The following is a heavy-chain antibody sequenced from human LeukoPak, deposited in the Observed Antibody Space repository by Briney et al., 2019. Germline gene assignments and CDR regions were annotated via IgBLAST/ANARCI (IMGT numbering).Heavy chain of an antibody. Sequence: GGSLRLSCAASGFTLSDYWMHWVRQAPGKGLVWVSRINSDGSRIVYADSVKGRFTISRDNAKNTVYLQMNSLRADDTAVYFCARAPQIGFSGFDKNYWGQGTLVTVSS. D-gene: IGHD5-12*01. CDR3: ARAPQIGFSGFDKNY. J-gene: IGHJ4*02. CDR1: GFTLSDYW. CDR2: INSDGSRI. V-gene: IGHV3-74*01.